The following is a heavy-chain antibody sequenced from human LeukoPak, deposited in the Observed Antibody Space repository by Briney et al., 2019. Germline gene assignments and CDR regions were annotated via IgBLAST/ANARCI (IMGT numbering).Heavy chain of an antibody. Sequence: SGGSLRLSCAVSGFTFNNAWMSWVRQAPGKGLEWLGRIKSKTDGGTTDYAAPVKGRFTISRDDSKNMLYLQMHSLKTEDTAVYYCSTYRLGVSMIGLDYLGQGTLVTVSS. V-gene: IGHV3-15*01. J-gene: IGHJ4*02. CDR1: GFTFNNAW. D-gene: IGHD3-16*01. CDR2: IKSKTDGGTT. CDR3: STYRLGVSMIGLDY.